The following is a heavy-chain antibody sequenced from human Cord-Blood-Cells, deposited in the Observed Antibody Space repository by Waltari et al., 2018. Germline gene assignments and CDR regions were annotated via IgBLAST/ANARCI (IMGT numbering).Heavy chain of an antibody. CDR3: ARPHYGDYGWFDP. D-gene: IGHD4-17*01. J-gene: IGHJ5*02. CDR2: INHSGSN. Sequence: QVQLQQWGAGLLKPSETLSLTCAVYGGSFSGYYWSWIRQPPGKGLEWIGEINHSGSNNDNPSLRTRVTISGGTSKNQFSLKRSAVTAADTALYYCARPHYGDYGWFDPWGQGTLVTVSS. CDR1: GGSFSGYY. V-gene: IGHV4-34*01.